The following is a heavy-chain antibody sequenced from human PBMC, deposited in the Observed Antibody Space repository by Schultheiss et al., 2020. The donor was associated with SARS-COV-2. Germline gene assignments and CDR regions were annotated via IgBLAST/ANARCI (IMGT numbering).Heavy chain of an antibody. CDR3: ARWAIFGLTPPMDV. CDR1: GFTFSAYG. CDR2: IWYDGSNK. Sequence: GGSLRLSCAASGFTFSAYGMHWVRQAPGKGLEWVAVIWYDGSNKYYVDSVKGRFIISRDNSKDTLYLQMNSLRADDTAVYYCARWAIFGLTPPMDVWGQGTTVTVSS. J-gene: IGHJ6*02. V-gene: IGHV3-33*08. D-gene: IGHD3-3*01.